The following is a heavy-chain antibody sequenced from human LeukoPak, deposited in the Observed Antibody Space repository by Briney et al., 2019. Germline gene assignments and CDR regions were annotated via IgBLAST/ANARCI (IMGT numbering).Heavy chain of an antibody. Sequence: GGALLLSCAASGFTSSSYEMSGGRQATGKGLEWASYISSSGRTTYKGDSMKGRFTISRDNAKKSLYLQMDSLRAEDTAVYYCARVLGAPIPPAAIDYWGQGTLVTVSS. D-gene: IGHD2-2*01. CDR2: ISSSGRTT. V-gene: IGHV3-48*03. CDR3: ARVLGAPIPPAAIDY. CDR1: GFTSSSYE. J-gene: IGHJ4*02.